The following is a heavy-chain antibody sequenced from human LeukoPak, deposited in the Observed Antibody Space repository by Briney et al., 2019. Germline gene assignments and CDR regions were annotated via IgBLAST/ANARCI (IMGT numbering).Heavy chain of an antibody. CDR2: IDAGNGNT. V-gene: IGHV1-3*01. Sequence: VASVKVSCTASGYTFINYAIHWVRQAPGQRFEWMGRIDAGNGNTKYSQKFQGRVIFTRDTSATTAYMEVTSLTSEDTAVYYCARDLLEFGGWFDFWGQGTPVTVSS. CDR1: GYTFINYA. CDR3: ARDLLEFGGWFDF. J-gene: IGHJ5*01. D-gene: IGHD3-3*01.